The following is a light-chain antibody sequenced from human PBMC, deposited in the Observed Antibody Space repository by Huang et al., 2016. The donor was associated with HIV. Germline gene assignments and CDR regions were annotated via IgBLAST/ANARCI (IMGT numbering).Light chain of an antibody. Sequence: DIQMTQSPSTLSASVGDRITITCRTSQSISDYVNWYQHKAGKAPKLLIYAASNLQSGVPSMFSGSGSGTHFTLTISGLQPEDFATYYCQQSYITPPDTFGQGTKVDIK. J-gene: IGKJ2*01. CDR3: QQSYITPPDT. CDR2: AAS. V-gene: IGKV1-39*01. CDR1: QSISDY.